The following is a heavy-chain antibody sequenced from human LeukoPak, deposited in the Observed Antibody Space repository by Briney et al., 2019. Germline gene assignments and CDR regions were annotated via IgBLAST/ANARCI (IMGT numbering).Heavy chain of an antibody. V-gene: IGHV4-61*05. Sequence: PSETLSLTCTVSGGSISSSSHSWGWIRQPPGKGLEWIGYIYYSGSTNYNPSLKSRVTISVDTSKNQFSLKLSSVTAADTAVYYCARRGVVATPDANFWGQGTLVTVSS. CDR2: IYYSGST. J-gene: IGHJ4*02. CDR1: GGSISSSSHS. D-gene: IGHD5-12*01. CDR3: ARRGVVATPDANF.